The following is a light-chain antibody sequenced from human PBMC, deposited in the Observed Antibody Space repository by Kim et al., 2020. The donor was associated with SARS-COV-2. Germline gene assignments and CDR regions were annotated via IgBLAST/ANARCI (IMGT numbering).Light chain of an antibody. CDR2: GAS. V-gene: IGKV3-20*01. CDR3: QHYGTSPPGT. J-gene: IGKJ4*01. CDR1: QSVNNNY. Sequence: ESVLTQSPGTLSLSPGERATLSCRASQSVNNNYLAWYQQKRGRAPRVLIYGASSRASGIPDRFSGSGSGTEFTLTISRLVPEDFAVYYCQHYGTSPPGTFGGGTKVDIK.